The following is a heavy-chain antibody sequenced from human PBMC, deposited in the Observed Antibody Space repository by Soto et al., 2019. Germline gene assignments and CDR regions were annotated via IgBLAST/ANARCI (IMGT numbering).Heavy chain of an antibody. CDR3: ARGYYDSSGTLDY. CDR2: IYYSGST. J-gene: IGHJ4*02. D-gene: IGHD3-22*01. V-gene: IGHV4-61*08. CDR1: GGSVRSGGYY. Sequence: SVTWSVWGGSVRSGGYYWSVKRQPPGKGLEWIGYIYYSGSTNYNRSLKSRVTISVDTSKNQFSLKLSSVTAADTAVYYWARGYYDSSGTLDYWGQRTLVPVSS.